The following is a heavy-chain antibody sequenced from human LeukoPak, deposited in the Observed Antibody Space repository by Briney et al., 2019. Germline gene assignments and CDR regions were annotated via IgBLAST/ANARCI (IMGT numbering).Heavy chain of an antibody. D-gene: IGHD2-8*01. CDR1: GFTFSSYA. V-gene: IGHV3-23*01. CDR3: AKDKLMTTYYYYYMDV. Sequence: PGGSLRLSCAASGFTFSSYAMSWVRQAPGKGLEWVPAISGSGGSTYYADSVKGRFTISRDNSKNTLYLQMNSLRAEDTAVYYCAKDKLMTTYYYYYMDVWGKGTTVTVSS. J-gene: IGHJ6*03. CDR2: ISGSGGST.